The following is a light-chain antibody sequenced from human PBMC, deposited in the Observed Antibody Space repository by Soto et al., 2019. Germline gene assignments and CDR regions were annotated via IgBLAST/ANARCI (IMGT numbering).Light chain of an antibody. V-gene: IGKV1-5*03. CDR1: QSVSIW. CDR2: KSS. CDR3: QQYENYWT. J-gene: IGKJ1*01. Sequence: DIQMTQSPSTLSASEGDRVTISCRASQSVSIWLAWYQQKPGRAPKLLIYKSSILESGVPSRFSGSGSGTEFTLTISSLQPDDFATYYCQQYENYWTFGQGTKVDIK.